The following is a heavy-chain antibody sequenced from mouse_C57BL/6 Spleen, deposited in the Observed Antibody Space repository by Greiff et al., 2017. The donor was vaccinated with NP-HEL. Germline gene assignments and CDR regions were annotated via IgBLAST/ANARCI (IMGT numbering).Heavy chain of an antibody. CDR1: GFNIKNTY. D-gene: IGHD1-1*01. CDR3: ALDYYYGSSYNFDY. CDR2: IDPANGNT. Sequence: VQLKESVAELVRPGASVKLSCTASGFNIKNTYMHWVKQRPEQGLEWIGRIDPANGNTKYAPKFQGKATITADTSSNTAYLQLSSLTSEDTAIYYCALDYYYGSSYNFDYWGQGTTLTVSS. V-gene: IGHV14-3*01. J-gene: IGHJ2*01.